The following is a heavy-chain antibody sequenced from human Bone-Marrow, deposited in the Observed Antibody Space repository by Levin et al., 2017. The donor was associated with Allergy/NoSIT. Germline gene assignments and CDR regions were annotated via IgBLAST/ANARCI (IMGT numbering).Heavy chain of an antibody. CDR1: GFTFSDSH. V-gene: IGHV3-48*04. CDR2: ISSTGSSI. J-gene: IGHJ2*01. Sequence: GGSLRLSCAASGFTFSDSHMNWVRQAPGKGLQWVSYISSTGSSIYYADSVKGRFTISRDNANNSLYLQMNSLRAEDTAVYYCARDSGWNYGGYFDLWGRGTLVTVSS. D-gene: IGHD3-16*01. CDR3: ARDSGWNYGGYFDL.